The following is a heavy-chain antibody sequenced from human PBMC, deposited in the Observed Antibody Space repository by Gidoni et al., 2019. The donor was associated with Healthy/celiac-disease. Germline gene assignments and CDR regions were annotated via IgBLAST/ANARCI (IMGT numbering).Heavy chain of an antibody. Sequence: QVQLVESGGGVVQPGRSLRLSCAASGFTFSSYGMHWVRQAPGKGLEWVAGISYDGSNKYYADSVKGRFTISRDNSKNTLYLQMNSLRAEDTAVYYCAKGRGGSFDYWGQGTLVTVSS. CDR3: AKGRGGSFDY. J-gene: IGHJ4*02. CDR2: ISYDGSNK. V-gene: IGHV3-30*18. D-gene: IGHD3-16*01. CDR1: GFTFSSYG.